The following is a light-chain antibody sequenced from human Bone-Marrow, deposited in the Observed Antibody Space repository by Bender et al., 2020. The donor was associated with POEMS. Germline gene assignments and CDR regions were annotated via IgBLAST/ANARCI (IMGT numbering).Light chain of an antibody. CDR2: FDS. J-gene: IGLJ1*01. CDR3: QLWDPNTTQYV. V-gene: IGLV3-21*04. CDR1: NIGRRS. Sequence: SYVLAQPPSMSVAPGKTARITCAGDNIGRRSVHWYQQKPGQAPVLVMYFDSVRPSGIPERFSASNSGNTATLTITGVEAGDEADYFCQLWDPNTTQYVFGTGTQVSVL.